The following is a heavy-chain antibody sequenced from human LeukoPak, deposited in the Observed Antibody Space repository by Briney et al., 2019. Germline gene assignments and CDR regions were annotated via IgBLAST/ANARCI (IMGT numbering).Heavy chain of an antibody. CDR2: ISYDGSNK. CDR1: GFTFSSYG. J-gene: IGHJ6*03. CDR3: AKRWGCTSTNCYTQGFDYNYYYMDV. Sequence: PGRSLRLSCAASGFTFSSYGMHWVRQAPGKGLEWVAVISYDGSNKYYADSVKGRFTISRDNSKNTLYLQMNSLRAEDTAVYYCAKRWGCTSTNCYTQGFDYNYYYMDVWGKGTTVTVSS. V-gene: IGHV3-30*18. D-gene: IGHD2-2*02.